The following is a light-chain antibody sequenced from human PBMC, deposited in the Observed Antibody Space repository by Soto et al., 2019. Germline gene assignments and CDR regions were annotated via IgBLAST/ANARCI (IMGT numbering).Light chain of an antibody. CDR1: QGIGTE. Sequence: AIQMTQSPSSLSASVGDRVTITCRASQGIGTELGWYQLKPGKAPKLLVYGASTLQGGVLPRFSGSGSGTDFTLTISSLQPDDVATYYCLQDFSYPRTFGQGTKVEIK. CDR2: GAS. J-gene: IGKJ1*01. CDR3: LQDFSYPRT. V-gene: IGKV1-6*02.